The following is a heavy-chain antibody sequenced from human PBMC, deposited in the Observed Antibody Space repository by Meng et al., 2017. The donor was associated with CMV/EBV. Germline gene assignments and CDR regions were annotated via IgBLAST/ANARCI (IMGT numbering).Heavy chain of an antibody. V-gene: IGHV3-53*01. D-gene: IGHD5-18*01. CDR3: ARGVDTAPLGMDI. Sequence: GGSLRLSCAASGFTDSSNYVNWVRQAPGEGLEWVSVIYSGGSTYYADSVKGRFTISRDNSKNTVYLQMNSLRAEDTAVFYCARGVDTAPLGMDIWGQGTTVTVSS. CDR2: IYSGGST. J-gene: IGHJ6*02. CDR1: GFTDSSNY.